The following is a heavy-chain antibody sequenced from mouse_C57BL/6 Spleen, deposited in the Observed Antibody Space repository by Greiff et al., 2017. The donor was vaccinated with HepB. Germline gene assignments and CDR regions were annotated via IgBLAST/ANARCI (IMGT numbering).Heavy chain of an antibody. Sequence: QVQLQQPGAELVRPGTSVKLSCKASGYTFTSYWMHWVKQRPGQGLEWIGVIDPSDSYTNYNQKFKGKATLTVDTSSSTAYMQLSSLTSEDSAVYYCARGSSLYYYAMDYWGQGTSVTVSS. D-gene: IGHD1-1*01. J-gene: IGHJ4*01. CDR1: GYTFTSYW. CDR3: ARGSSLYYYAMDY. V-gene: IGHV1-59*01. CDR2: IDPSDSYT.